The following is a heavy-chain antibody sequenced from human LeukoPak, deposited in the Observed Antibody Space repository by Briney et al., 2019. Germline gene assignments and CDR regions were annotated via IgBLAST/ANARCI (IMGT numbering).Heavy chain of an antibody. Sequence: SGGSLRLSCTASGFTFSSYAMHWVRQAPGKGLEWVAVISYDGSNKYYADSVKGRFTISRDNSKNTLYLQMNSLRAEDTAVYYCARAWGGWTGDIYFDYWGQGTLVTVSS. CDR2: ISYDGSNK. V-gene: IGHV3-30*04. CDR3: ARAWGGWTGDIYFDY. D-gene: IGHD3/OR15-3a*01. J-gene: IGHJ4*02. CDR1: GFTFSSYA.